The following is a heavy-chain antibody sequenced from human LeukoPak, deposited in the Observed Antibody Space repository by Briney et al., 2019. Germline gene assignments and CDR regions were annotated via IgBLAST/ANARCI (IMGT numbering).Heavy chain of an antibody. D-gene: IGHD1-26*01. J-gene: IGHJ6*02. CDR3: AKDVRVGGGGMDV. Sequence: GGSLRLSCAASGFTFSNYAMNWVRQAPGKGLEWVSLISGSGVNTYYADSVKGRFTISRDNSKNTVSLQMNSLRGEDTSVYYCAKDVRVGGGGMDVWGQGTPVTVSS. CDR2: ISGSGVNT. CDR1: GFTFSNYA. V-gene: IGHV3-23*01.